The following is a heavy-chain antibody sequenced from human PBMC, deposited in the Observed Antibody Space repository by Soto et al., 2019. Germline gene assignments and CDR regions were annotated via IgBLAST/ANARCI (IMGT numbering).Heavy chain of an antibody. J-gene: IGHJ6*02. V-gene: IGHV3-23*01. D-gene: IGHD1-26*01. CDR3: ASLVGPGGIPGGMDV. Sequence: EVQLLESGGNLVQPGGSLRLSCAASRFTFSNYAMSWVRQAPGKGLEWVSAISAGGGSTNYADSVKGRFTISRDNSNHTLYLQMNSLRVEDTAVYYCASLVGPGGIPGGMDVWGQGTTVTVSS. CDR2: ISAGGGST. CDR1: RFTFSNYA.